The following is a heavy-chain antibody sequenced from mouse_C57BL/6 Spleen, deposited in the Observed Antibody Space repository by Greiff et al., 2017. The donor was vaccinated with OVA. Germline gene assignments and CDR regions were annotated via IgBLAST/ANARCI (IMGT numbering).Heavy chain of an antibody. J-gene: IGHJ2*01. CDR3: VRGNTYYFDY. CDR1: GFSFNTYA. Sequence: EVKVVESGGGLVQPKGSLKLSCAASGFSFNTYAMNWVRQAPGKGLEWVARIRSKSNNYATYYADSVKDRFTISRDDSESMLYLKMNNLKTKDTAMYYCVRGNTYYFDYWGQGTTLTVSS. CDR2: IRSKSNNYAT. D-gene: IGHD2-1*01. V-gene: IGHV10-1*01.